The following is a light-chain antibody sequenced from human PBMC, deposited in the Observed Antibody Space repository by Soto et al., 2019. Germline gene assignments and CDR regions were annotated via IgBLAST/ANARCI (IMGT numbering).Light chain of an antibody. CDR1: SSDVRDYNY. Sequence: QSVLTQPPSASGTPGQRVTISCNRTSSDVRDYNYVSWYQQHPGKAPKLMIYDVSNRPSGVSSRSSGSKSGNTASLTISGLQAEDEADYYCSSYSSSSTPLHVFGTGTKVTVL. V-gene: IGLV2-14*01. CDR3: SSYSSSSTPLHV. J-gene: IGLJ1*01. CDR2: DVS.